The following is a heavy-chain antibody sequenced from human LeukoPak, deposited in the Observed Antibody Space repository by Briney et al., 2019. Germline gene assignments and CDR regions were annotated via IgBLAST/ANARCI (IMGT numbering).Heavy chain of an antibody. CDR2: IIPIFGTA. D-gene: IGHD3-10*01. J-gene: IGHJ4*02. Sequence: SVKVSCKASGGTFSSYAISWVRQAPGQGLEWMGGIIPIFGTANYAQKFQGRVTITADESTSTAYMELSSLRSEDTAVYYCAREVLWFGESKPLDYWGQGTLVTVSS. CDR1: GGTFSSYA. CDR3: AREVLWFGESKPLDY. V-gene: IGHV1-69*13.